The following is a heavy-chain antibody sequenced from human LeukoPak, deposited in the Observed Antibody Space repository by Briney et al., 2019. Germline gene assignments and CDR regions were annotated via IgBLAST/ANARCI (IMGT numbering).Heavy chain of an antibody. V-gene: IGHV3-23*01. CDR2: ISGSSTST. CDR1: GFTFSIYV. J-gene: IGHJ4*02. CDR3: AKDRDSSSGSSYLDF. D-gene: IGHD6-13*01. Sequence: GGSLRLSCAASGFTFSIYVMTWVRQAPGKGLEWVSGISGSSTSTWYADSVKGRFTTSRDNSKNTLYLQMNSLRAEDTAVYYCAKDRDSSSGSSYLDFWGQGTLVTVSS.